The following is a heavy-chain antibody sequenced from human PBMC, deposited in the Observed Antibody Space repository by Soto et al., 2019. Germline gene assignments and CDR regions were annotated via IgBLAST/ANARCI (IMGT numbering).Heavy chain of an antibody. J-gene: IGHJ2*01. V-gene: IGHV3-53*01. CDR3: ARAADPGGYSGYDDYWYFDL. CDR2: IYSGGST. D-gene: IGHD5-12*01. Sequence: PGGSLRLSCAASGFTVSSNYMSWVRQAPGKGLEWVSVIYSGGSTYYADSVKGRFTISRDNSKNTLYLQMNSLRAEDTAVYYCARAADPGGYSGYDDYWYFDLWGRGTLVTVSS. CDR1: GFTVSSNY.